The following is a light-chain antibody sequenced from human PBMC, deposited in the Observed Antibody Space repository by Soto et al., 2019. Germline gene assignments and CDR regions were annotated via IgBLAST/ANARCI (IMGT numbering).Light chain of an antibody. J-gene: IGKJ1*01. CDR2: KAS. Sequence: DIQMTQSPSTLSASVGDRVTITCRASQSISSWLAWYQQKPGKAPKLLIYKASSLESGVPLRFSGSGSGTEFTLTISSLQPDDFATYYCQQYNSYPYTFGQGTKVEIK. CDR1: QSISSW. CDR3: QQYNSYPYT. V-gene: IGKV1-5*03.